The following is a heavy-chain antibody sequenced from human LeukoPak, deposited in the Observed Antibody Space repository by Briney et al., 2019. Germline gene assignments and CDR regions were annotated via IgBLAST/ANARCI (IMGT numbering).Heavy chain of an antibody. J-gene: IGHJ4*02. CDR2: IIPIFGTA. V-gene: IGHV1-69*13. D-gene: IGHD3-10*01. CDR3: ARGYGWSSYNNFNH. CDR1: GGTFSSYA. Sequence: SVKVSCKASGGTFSSYATSWVRQAPGQGLEWMGGIIPIFGTANYAQKFQGRVTITADESTSTAYMELSSLRSEDTAVYYCARGYGWSSYNNFNHWGQGILVTVSS.